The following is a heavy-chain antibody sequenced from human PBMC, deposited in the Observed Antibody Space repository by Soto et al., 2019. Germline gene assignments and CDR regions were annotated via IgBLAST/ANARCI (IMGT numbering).Heavy chain of an antibody. J-gene: IGHJ4*02. CDR3: ARSSTSANYFDY. D-gene: IGHD2-2*01. CDR2: IYYSGST. V-gene: IGHV4-31*03. CDR1: GGSISSGGYY. Sequence: QVQLQESGPGLVKPSQTLSLTCTVSGGSISSGGYYWSWIRQHPGKGLEWIGYIYYSGSTYYNPSLQSRVTISVDTSKNQFSLKLRSVTAADTAVYYCARSSTSANYFDYWGQGTLVTVSS.